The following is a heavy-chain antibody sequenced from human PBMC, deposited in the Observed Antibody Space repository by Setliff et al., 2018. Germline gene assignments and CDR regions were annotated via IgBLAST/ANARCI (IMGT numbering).Heavy chain of an antibody. CDR1: GFVFGTYG. Sequence: HPGGSLRLSCAASGFVFGTYGMHWVRQAPGKGLDWVASVRFDGSYKVYADSVKGRFTISRDNSENTLFLQMTSLRAEDTAVYYCAKPQVELRWGFESWGQGTLVTVSS. D-gene: IGHD1-7*01. V-gene: IGHV3-30*02. CDR3: AKPQVELRWGFES. CDR2: VRFDGSYK. J-gene: IGHJ4*02.